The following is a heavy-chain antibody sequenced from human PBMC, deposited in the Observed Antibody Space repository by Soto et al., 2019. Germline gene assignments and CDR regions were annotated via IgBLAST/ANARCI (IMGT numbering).Heavy chain of an antibody. CDR3: TTDSIKAAAGDFDY. CDR2: IKSKTDGGTT. D-gene: IGHD6-13*01. CDR1: GFTFSNAW. Sequence: GGSLRLSCAASGFTFSNAWMNWVRQAPGKGLEWVGRIKSKTDGGTTDYAAPVKGRFTISRDDSKNTLYLQMNSLKTEDTAVYYCTTDSIKAAAGDFDYWGQGTLVTVSS. V-gene: IGHV3-15*07. J-gene: IGHJ4*02.